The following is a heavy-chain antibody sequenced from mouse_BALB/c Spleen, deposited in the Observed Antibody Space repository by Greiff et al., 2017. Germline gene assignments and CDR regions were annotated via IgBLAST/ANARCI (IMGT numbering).Heavy chain of an antibody. Sequence: EVMLVESGGGLVQPGGSRKLSCAASGFTFSSFGMHWVRQAPEKGLEWVAYISSGSSTIYYADTVKGRFTISRDNPKNTLFLQMTSLRSEDTAMYYCARRVFITTATEAMDYWGQGTSVTVSS. CDR2: ISSGSSTI. CDR3: ARRVFITTATEAMDY. D-gene: IGHD1-2*01. J-gene: IGHJ4*01. CDR1: GFTFSSFG. V-gene: IGHV5-17*02.